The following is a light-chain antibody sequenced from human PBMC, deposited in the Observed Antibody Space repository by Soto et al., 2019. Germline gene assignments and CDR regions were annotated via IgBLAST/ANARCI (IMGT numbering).Light chain of an antibody. J-gene: IGKJ3*01. Sequence: DIQMTQSPYSLSAAVGDRVTIACRASQNINTYLNWYQQKPRKAPKLLIFDAASLQSGVPSRFSGGGFRTDFTLTITSLQPQDFATYYCQQTSSAPFTFGPGTKVDIK. V-gene: IGKV1-39*01. CDR3: QQTSSAPFT. CDR1: QNINTY. CDR2: DAA.